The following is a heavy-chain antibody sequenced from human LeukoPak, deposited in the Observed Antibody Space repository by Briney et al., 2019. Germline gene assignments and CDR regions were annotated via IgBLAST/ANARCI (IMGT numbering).Heavy chain of an antibody. D-gene: IGHD5-18*01. J-gene: IGHJ4*02. V-gene: IGHV1-2*02. CDR2: INPNSGGT. CDR1: GYTFTDYY. CDR3: AREPVDTPMVTSFDY. Sequence: ASVKVSCKASGYTFTDYYMDWVRQAPGQGREWMGWINPNSGGTNYAQKFQGRVTMTRDTSISTAYMELSRLTSDDTAVYYCAREPVDTPMVTSFDYWGQGTLVTVSS.